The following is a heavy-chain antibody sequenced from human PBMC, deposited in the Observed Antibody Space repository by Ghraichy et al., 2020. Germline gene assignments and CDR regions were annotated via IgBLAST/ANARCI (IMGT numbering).Heavy chain of an antibody. V-gene: IGHV3-23*01. CDR2: ISGSGDTT. Sequence: ASQNISCAGSGFIFGSYAMTWVRQAPGKGLDWVSSISGSGDTTYYADSVKGRFTISRDNSKNTLYLQMNSLRAEDTSVYYCATASGGDSYPNWGQGTLVTVSS. CDR1: GFIFGSYA. D-gene: IGHD2-21*02. CDR3: ATASGGDSYPN. J-gene: IGHJ4*02.